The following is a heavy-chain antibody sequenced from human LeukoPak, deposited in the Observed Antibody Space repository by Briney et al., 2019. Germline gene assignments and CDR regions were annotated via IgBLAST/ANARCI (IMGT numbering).Heavy chain of an antibody. Sequence: PSETLSLTCTVSGGSISSSSYYWGWIRQPPGKGLEWIGSIYYSGSTYYNPSLKSRVTISVDTSKNQFSLKLSSVTAADTAVYYCARVSLEYSGYESKRYFDLWGRGTLVTVSS. D-gene: IGHD5-12*01. CDR3: ARVSLEYSGYESKRYFDL. CDR2: IYYSGST. J-gene: IGHJ2*01. CDR1: GGSISSSSYY. V-gene: IGHV4-39*07.